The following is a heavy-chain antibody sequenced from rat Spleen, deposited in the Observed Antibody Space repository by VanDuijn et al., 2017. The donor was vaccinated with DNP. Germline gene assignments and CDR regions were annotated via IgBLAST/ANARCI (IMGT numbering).Heavy chain of an antibody. CDR3: AGRPPPTRGPFDY. J-gene: IGHJ2*01. D-gene: IGHD1-4*01. CDR2: ISYDGTDT. Sequence: EVQLVESGGGLVQPGRSLKLSCAASGFIFRDHNMAWVRQAPKKGLEWVATISYDGTDTYYRDSVKGRFIISRDNAKSTLSLQMDSLRSEDTATYYCAGRPPPTRGPFDYWGQGVMVTVSS. CDR1: GFIFRDHN. V-gene: IGHV5-7*01.